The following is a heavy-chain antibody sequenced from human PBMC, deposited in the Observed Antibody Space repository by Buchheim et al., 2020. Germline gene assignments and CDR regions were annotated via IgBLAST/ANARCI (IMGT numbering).Heavy chain of an antibody. CDR3: AREGTTVTNFDY. CDR2: MWFDGVNK. Sequence: QVELVESGGGVVQPGRPLRPSCAASGFSFSNYGMHWVRQAPGKGLEWVAVMWFDGVNKYYADSVKGRFTISRDNSKNTLYLQMNSLRAEDTAVYYCAREGTTVTNFDYWGQGTL. CDR1: GFSFSNYG. J-gene: IGHJ4*02. D-gene: IGHD4-17*01. V-gene: IGHV3-33*01.